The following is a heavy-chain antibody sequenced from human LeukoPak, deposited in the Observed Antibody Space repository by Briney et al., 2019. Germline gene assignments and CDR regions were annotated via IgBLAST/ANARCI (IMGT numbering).Heavy chain of an antibody. J-gene: IGHJ4*02. Sequence: GGSLRLSYAASGFTFSSYGMHWVRQAPGKGLEWVAVISYDGSNKYYADSVKGRFTISRDNSKNTLYLQMNSLRAEDTAVYYCAKGIHYYDSSGLLFDYWGQGTLVTVSS. CDR2: ISYDGSNK. D-gene: IGHD3-22*01. CDR1: GFTFSSYG. V-gene: IGHV3-30*18. CDR3: AKGIHYYDSSGLLFDY.